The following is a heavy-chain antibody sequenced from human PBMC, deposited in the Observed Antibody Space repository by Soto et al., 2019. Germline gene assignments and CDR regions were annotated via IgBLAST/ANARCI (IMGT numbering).Heavy chain of an antibody. D-gene: IGHD6-19*01. Sequence: GGSLRLSCAASGFTFSSYAMHWVRQAPGKGLEYVSAISSNGGSTYYANSVKGRFTISRDNSKNTLYLQMGSLRAEDMAVYYCARGFYSSGWYAKAEHFDYWGQGTLVTVSS. CDR3: ARGFYSSGWYAKAEHFDY. J-gene: IGHJ4*02. V-gene: IGHV3-64*01. CDR2: ISSNGGST. CDR1: GFTFSSYA.